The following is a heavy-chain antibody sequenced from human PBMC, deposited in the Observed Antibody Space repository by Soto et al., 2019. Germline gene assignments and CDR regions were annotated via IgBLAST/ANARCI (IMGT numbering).Heavy chain of an antibody. CDR3: TSHSPEDMIQK. D-gene: IGHD2-15*01. CDR1: GFTFSGSS. J-gene: IGHJ4*02. V-gene: IGHV3-73*02. CDR2: IRNKANSYAT. Sequence: EVQLVESGGGLVQPGGSLKLSCAASGFTFSGSSMHWVRQASGKGLEWVGRIRNKANSYATAYAASVKGRFTISRDDSKNTAYLQMNSLKTEDTAVYYCTSHSPEDMIQKWGQGTLVTVSS.